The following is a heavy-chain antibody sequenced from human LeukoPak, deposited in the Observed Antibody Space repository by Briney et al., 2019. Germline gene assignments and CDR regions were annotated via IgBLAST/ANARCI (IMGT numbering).Heavy chain of an antibody. V-gene: IGHV4-34*01. Sequence: SETLSLTCAVYGGSFSDYYWNWIRQPPGKGLEWIGEINHSGDTNYNPSLKSRVIISVDTSKNQFSLKLSSVTAADTAVYYCAGGTNWFDPWGQGTLVTVSS. CDR2: INHSGDT. CDR3: AGGTNWFDP. J-gene: IGHJ5*02. CDR1: GGSFSDYY.